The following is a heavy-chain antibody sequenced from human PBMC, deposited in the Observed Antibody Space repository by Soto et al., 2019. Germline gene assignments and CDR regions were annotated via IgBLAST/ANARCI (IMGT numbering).Heavy chain of an antibody. CDR2: IYHNGET. V-gene: IGHV4-59*01. D-gene: IGHD3-10*01. J-gene: IGHJ6*02. Sequence: QMQLQESGPGLVKPSETLSLICSVSGDSITAYYLSWLRQSPGKELEWIGYIYHNGETNYNPSLKSRVTISADTSKTQFSLRLSSVTAPDTGVYYCARDKGGEFLKGSGMDVWGQGTTVIVSS. CDR1: GDSITAYY. CDR3: ARDKGGEFLKGSGMDV.